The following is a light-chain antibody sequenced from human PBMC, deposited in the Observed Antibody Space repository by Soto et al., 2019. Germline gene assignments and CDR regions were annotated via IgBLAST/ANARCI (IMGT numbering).Light chain of an antibody. CDR1: QSVSSSY. V-gene: IGKV3-20*01. J-gene: IGKJ4*01. Sequence: EGVLTQSPGTLSLSPGERATLSCRASQSVSSSYLAWYQQKPGQAPRLVIYGASSRATGTPDRFSGSGSGTDFTLTISRLEPEDFAVYYCQQYGSSPLTFGGGTKVEIK. CDR2: GAS. CDR3: QQYGSSPLT.